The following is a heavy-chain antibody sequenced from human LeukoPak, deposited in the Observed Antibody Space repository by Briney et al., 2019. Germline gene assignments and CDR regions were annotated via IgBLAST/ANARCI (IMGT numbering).Heavy chain of an antibody. Sequence: ASVKLSCKSSGYTFSSYGISWVRHAPGQRLEWMGWISAYNGKTNYAQKFRGGVTMTTDTSTSTAYMELRSLRSDDTAVYYCARVRNLWTTFFDYWGQGTLVSVSS. CDR2: ISAYNGKT. CDR1: GYTFSSYG. CDR3: ARVRNLWTTFFDY. D-gene: IGHD4-17*01. J-gene: IGHJ4*01. V-gene: IGHV1-18*01.